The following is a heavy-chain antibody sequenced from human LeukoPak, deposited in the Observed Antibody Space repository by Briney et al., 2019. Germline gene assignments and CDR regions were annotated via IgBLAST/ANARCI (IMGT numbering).Heavy chain of an antibody. Sequence: PSETLSLTXAVYGGSFSGYYWSWSGQLPGKGLEWIGEIIHSGRTNYSPSLKSRVTLSVDTSKNHFSLQLTSVTAADTAVYYCARVTVLMGYASFDYWGQGTLVTVSS. CDR1: GGSFSGYY. V-gene: IGHV4-34*12. CDR2: IIHSGRT. CDR3: ARVTVLMGYASFDY. J-gene: IGHJ4*02. D-gene: IGHD2-8*01.